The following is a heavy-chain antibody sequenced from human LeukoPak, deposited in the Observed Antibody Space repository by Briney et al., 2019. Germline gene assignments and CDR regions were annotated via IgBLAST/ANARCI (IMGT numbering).Heavy chain of an antibody. V-gene: IGHV4-31*03. J-gene: IGHJ4*02. CDR3: ARDWRGPGATYHYYFDY. CDR1: GGSISSGGYY. D-gene: IGHD1-26*01. Sequence: SETLSLTRTVSGGSISSGGYYWSWIRQHPGKGLEWIGYIYYSGSTYYNSSLKSRVTISVDTSKNQFSLKLSSVTAADTAVYYCARDWRGPGATYHYYFDYWGQGTLVTVSS. CDR2: IYYSGST.